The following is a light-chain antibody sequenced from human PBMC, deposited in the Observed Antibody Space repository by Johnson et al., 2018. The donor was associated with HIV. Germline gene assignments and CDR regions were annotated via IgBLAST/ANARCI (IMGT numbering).Light chain of an antibody. J-gene: IGLJ1*01. Sequence: QSVLTQPPSVSAAPGQKVTISCSGSSSNIGNNDVSWYQQLPGTAPKLLIYDNNKRPSGIPDRFSGSKSGTSATLGITGLRTGDEADYYCGTCYSSLSAGYVFGTGTKVTVL. V-gene: IGLV1-51*01. CDR3: GTCYSSLSAGYV. CDR2: DNN. CDR1: SSNIGNND.